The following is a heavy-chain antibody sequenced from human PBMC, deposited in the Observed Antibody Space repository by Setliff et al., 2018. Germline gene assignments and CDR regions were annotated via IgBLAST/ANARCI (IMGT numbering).Heavy chain of an antibody. D-gene: IGHD5-12*01. CDR2: ISPYNGNT. CDR3: ARGNRDGYIPFEH. Sequence: ASVKVSCKASGYTFKTYGFTWVRQAPGQGLEWMGWISPYNGNTNSAQKFQGRVTMTASTPLSTAYMELTGLTSEDTAVYFCARGNRDGYIPFEHWGQRTRVTVSS. J-gene: IGHJ4*02. CDR1: GYTFKTYG. V-gene: IGHV1-18*01.